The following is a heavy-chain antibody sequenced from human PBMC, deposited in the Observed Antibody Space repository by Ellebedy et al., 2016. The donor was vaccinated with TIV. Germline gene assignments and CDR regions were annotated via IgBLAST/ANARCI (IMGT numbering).Heavy chain of an antibody. CDR2: IYDSGTT. Sequence: MPSETLSLTCTVSSGSISNNYWSWIRQPPGKGLEWIGFIYDSGTTNYNPSLKTRVTISVDTAKNQFSLRLTSVTAADTAVYYCARVPAAMHREGRFFDVWGRGTLVIVSS. V-gene: IGHV4-59*01. J-gene: IGHJ2*01. CDR1: SGSISNNY. CDR3: ARVPAAMHREGRFFDV. D-gene: IGHD2-2*01.